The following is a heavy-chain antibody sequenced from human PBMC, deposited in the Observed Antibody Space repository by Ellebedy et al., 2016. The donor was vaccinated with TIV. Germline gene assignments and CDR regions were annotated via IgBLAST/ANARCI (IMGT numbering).Heavy chain of an antibody. D-gene: IGHD1-26*01. CDR3: ARVRGGVGVDNRGFNWFDP. V-gene: IGHV1-18*04. Sequence: AASVKVSCKASGYTFTSYGIGWVRQAPGQGLEWMAWISAYNGFTDYAHKFQGRLTVTTDTSTNTAYMELRSLRSDDTAVYYCARVRGGVGVDNRGFNWFDPWGQGTLVSVSS. CDR2: ISAYNGFT. J-gene: IGHJ5*02. CDR1: GYTFTSYG.